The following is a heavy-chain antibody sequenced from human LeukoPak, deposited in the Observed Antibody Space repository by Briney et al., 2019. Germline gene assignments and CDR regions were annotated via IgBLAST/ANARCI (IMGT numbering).Heavy chain of an antibody. V-gene: IGHV3-30*03. CDR2: ISYDGGNI. CDR3: ARDPPFGSGWSQNFFDY. J-gene: IGHJ4*02. CDR1: GFTFDTYA. D-gene: IGHD6-19*01. Sequence: GGSLRLSCAPSGFTFDTYAMHWVRPAPGKGLEGVALISYDGGNIYYADSVKGRFTISRDNYNNMLYLQMNSMTPEDTAVYYCARDPPFGSGWSQNFFDYWGQGTLVTVSS.